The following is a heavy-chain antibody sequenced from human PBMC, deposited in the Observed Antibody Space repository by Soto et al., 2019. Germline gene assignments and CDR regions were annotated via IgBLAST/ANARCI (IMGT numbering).Heavy chain of an antibody. CDR2: IYHSGST. V-gene: IGHV4-4*02. CDR1: GGAISSSSW. CDR3: ARDHTSGDSSGYPY. D-gene: IGHD3-22*01. J-gene: IGHJ4*02. Sequence: PSETLSLTCAVSGGAISSSSWWSWVRQPPGKGLEWIGEIYHSGSTNYNPSLKSRVTISVDKSKNQFSLKLSSVTAADTAVYYCARDHTSGDSSGYPYWGQGTLVTVSS.